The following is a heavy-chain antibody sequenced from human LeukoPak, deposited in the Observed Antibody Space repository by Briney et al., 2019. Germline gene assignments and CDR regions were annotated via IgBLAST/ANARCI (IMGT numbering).Heavy chain of an antibody. J-gene: IGHJ6*04. CDR3: VRDDGDV. Sequence: GGSLKLSCVFSGFTFSNYWMKWVRQAPGKGLEWVASINEDGSGKYSMDSVKDRVTISRDNAKNSLDLQINSLTVEDTAVYYCVRDDGDVWGKGTTVTVSS. CDR1: GFTFSNYW. CDR2: INEDGSGK. V-gene: IGHV3-7*01.